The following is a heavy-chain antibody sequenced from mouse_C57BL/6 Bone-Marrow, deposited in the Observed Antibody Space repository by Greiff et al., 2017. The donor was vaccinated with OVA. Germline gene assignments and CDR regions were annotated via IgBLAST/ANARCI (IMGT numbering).Heavy chain of an antibody. D-gene: IGHD2-2*01. CDR2: IHPNSGST. CDR1: GYTFTSYW. J-gene: IGHJ3*01. Sequence: QVQLQQPGAELVKPGASVKLSCKASGYTFTSYWMHWVKQRPGQGLEWIGMIHPNSGSTNYNEKFKSKATLTVDKSSSTAYMQLSSLTSEDSAVYYCARGDYGYDRGFAYWGQGTLVTVSA. V-gene: IGHV1-64*01. CDR3: ARGDYGYDRGFAY.